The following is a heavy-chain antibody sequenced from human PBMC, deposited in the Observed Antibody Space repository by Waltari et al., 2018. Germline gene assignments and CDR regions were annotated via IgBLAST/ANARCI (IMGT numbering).Heavy chain of an antibody. V-gene: IGHV4-59*11. D-gene: IGHD2-21*01. CDR2: IFNSATT. CDR3: ARGYGAYCGEDCSDPFDI. Sequence: QVQLQESGPGLVEPSEPPSLPCPVSGASIRGHYWSWLRPPPGKGLEWIGYIFNSATTNYNPSLKSRVTISADMSKNQLALRLTSMTAADTAVYYCARGYGAYCGEDCSDPFDIWGRGTMVTVSS. J-gene: IGHJ3*02. CDR1: GASIRGHY.